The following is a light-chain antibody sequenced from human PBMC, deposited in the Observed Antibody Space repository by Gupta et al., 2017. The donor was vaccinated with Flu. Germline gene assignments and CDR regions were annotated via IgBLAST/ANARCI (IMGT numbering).Light chain of an antibody. J-gene: IGLJ1*01. CDR1: SSDVGGSNY. Sequence: QSALTQPASVSGSPGQSITISCTGTSSDVGGSNYVSWYQQHPGKAPKLMMYDVSNRPSGVSSRFSGSKSGNTASLTISGLEAEEESEYYCSSCKSTHTCEVFGTGTNVTVL. CDR2: DVS. CDR3: SSCKSTHTCEV. V-gene: IGLV2-14*01.